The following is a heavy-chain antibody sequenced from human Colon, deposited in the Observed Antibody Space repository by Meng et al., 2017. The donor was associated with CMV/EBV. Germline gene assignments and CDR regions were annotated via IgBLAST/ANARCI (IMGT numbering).Heavy chain of an antibody. CDR3: TRDRVVVPATTVGDYYYYYGMDV. D-gene: IGHD2-2*01. J-gene: IGHJ6*02. V-gene: IGHV3-49*04. CDR2: IRSKAYGGTT. Sequence: GESLKISCTASGFTFGDYAMSWVRQAPGKGLEWVGFIRSKAYGGTTEYAASVKGRFTISRDDSKSITYLQINSLKTEDTAVYYCTRDRVVVPATTVGDYYYYYGMDVWGQGTTVTVSS. CDR1: GFTFGDYA.